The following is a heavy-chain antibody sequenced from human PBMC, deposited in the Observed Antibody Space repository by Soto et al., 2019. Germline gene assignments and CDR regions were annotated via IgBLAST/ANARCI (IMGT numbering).Heavy chain of an antibody. CDR3: GRDGALGDTAVVDS. J-gene: IGHJ4*02. Sequence: QVQLVESGGGVVQPGKSLRLSCAASGFTFSTYGMHWVRQAPGKGLEWVAVIWYDGSNKYHGDSLKGRFTISRDNSKNALYLQINNLRAEDTAVYYCGRDGALGDTAVVDSWGQGTLVTVYS. V-gene: IGHV3-33*01. D-gene: IGHD5-18*01. CDR1: GFTFSTYG. CDR2: IWYDGSNK.